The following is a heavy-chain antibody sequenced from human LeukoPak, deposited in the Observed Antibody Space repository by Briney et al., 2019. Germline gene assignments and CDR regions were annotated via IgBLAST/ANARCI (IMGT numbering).Heavy chain of an antibody. J-gene: IGHJ4*02. Sequence: GGSLRLSCAASDYTVISNYMSWVRQAPGKGLEWVSLIYSGDSTNYADSVRGRFTISRDNSKKTLYLQMNSLRAEDTAVYYCARVGSYFDLDYWGQGTLVTVSS. CDR3: ARVGSYFDLDY. CDR1: DYTVISNY. CDR2: IYSGDST. D-gene: IGHD3-10*01. V-gene: IGHV3-53*01.